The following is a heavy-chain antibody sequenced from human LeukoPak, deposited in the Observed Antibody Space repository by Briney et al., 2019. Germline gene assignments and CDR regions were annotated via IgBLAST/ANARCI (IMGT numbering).Heavy chain of an antibody. D-gene: IGHD6-19*01. CDR2: IDSDGSIT. J-gene: IGHJ4*02. Sequence: XXFSRIDSDGSITNYADSVKGRFTISRDNAKNTLYLHMNSLRAEDTAVYYCARASSGWYGVSYWGQGTLVTVSS. V-gene: IGHV3-74*01. CDR3: ARASSGWYGVSY.